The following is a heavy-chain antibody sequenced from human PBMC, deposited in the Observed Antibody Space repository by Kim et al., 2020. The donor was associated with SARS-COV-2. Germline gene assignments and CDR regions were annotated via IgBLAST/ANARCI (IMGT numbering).Heavy chain of an antibody. CDR3: ARSRTNGDAEYFQY. J-gene: IGHJ1*01. V-gene: IGHV1-2*02. Sequence: YAQKLQGRVTVTRDTSINPAYMELSSLRSDDTAVYYCARSRTNGDAEYFQYWGQGTLVTVSS. D-gene: IGHD7-27*01.